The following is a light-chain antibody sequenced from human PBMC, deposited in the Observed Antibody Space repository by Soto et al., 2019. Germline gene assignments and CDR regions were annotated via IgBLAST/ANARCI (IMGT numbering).Light chain of an antibody. CDR1: QSVLYSSNNKNY. CDR2: GAS. Sequence: DIVMTQSPESLTVSLGGRATINCRSSQSVLYSSNNKNYLAWYQQKPGQPPRLLIFGASTRATGIPARFSGSGSEAEFALTISTLQSEDFAVYSCQQYSVWPLTFVGGTKVNIK. V-gene: IGKV4-1*01. J-gene: IGKJ4*01. CDR3: QQYSVWPLT.